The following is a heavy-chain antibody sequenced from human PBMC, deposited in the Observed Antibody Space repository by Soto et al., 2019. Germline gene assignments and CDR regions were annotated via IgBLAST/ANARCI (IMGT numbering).Heavy chain of an antibody. Sequence: QVQLVQSGAKVKKPGSSVKVSCEASGGTFNTYTINWVRQAPGRGLEWMGQVIPMYDSVNYAESFQGRVTITADKSTNIAYMELSSLRSEDTALYFCASWRSYSGSYCFDYWGQGTLVIVSS. J-gene: IGHJ4*02. CDR3: ASWRSYSGSYCFDY. CDR1: GGTFNTYT. CDR2: VIPMYDSV. D-gene: IGHD1-26*01. V-gene: IGHV1-69*06.